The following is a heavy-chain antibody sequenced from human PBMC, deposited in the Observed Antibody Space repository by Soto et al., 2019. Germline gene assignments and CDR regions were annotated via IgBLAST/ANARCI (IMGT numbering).Heavy chain of an antibody. Sequence: QVQLVQSGPEVKSPGSSVKVSSKASGGTFSSFAISWVRQAPGQGLEWMGGIIPIFGTTNYAQKFQGRVTITADESTSTAYMEVTTLRSEDTAVYYCARDRDHTYDYWGQGTLVTVSS. V-gene: IGHV1-69*01. CDR3: ARDRDHTYDY. J-gene: IGHJ4*02. CDR2: IIPIFGTT. CDR1: GGTFSSFA.